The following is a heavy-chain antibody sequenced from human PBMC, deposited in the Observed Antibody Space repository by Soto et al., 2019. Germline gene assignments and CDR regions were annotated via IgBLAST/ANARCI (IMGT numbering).Heavy chain of an antibody. CDR1: GYTFTSYD. CDR3: AREPDGYYYYGMDV. CDR2: MNANSGNT. V-gene: IGHV1-8*02. Sequence: QVQLVQSGAEVKKPGASVKVSCKASGYTFTSYDINWVRQATGQGLEWMGWMNANSGNTGYAQKFQGRVTMTRNTSISTDYMELSRQRAEDTAVYYCAREPDGYYYYGMDVLGQGTTVTVSS. J-gene: IGHJ6*02.